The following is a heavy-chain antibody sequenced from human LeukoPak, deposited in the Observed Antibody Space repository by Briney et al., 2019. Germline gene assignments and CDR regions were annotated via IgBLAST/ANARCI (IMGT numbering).Heavy chain of an antibody. V-gene: IGHV3-30*18. Sequence: GRSLRLSCAASGFTFSSYGMHWVRQAPGEGLEWVAVISYDGSNKYYADSVKGRFTISRDNSKNTLYLQMNSLRAEDTAVYYCAKDGGYSSYHYWGQGTLVTVSS. CDR2: ISYDGSNK. CDR1: GFTFSSYG. D-gene: IGHD6-19*01. J-gene: IGHJ4*02. CDR3: AKDGGYSSYHY.